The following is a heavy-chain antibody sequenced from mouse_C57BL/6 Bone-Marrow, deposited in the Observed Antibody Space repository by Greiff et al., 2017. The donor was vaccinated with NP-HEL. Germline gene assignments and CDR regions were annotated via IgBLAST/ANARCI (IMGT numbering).Heavy chain of an antibody. CDR3: ARHGYYGSSPYYFDD. CDR2: ISNGGGST. D-gene: IGHD1-1*01. CDR1: GFTFSDYY. Sequence: EVQLVESGGGLVQPGGSLKLSCAASGFTFSDYYMYWVRQTPEKRLEWVAYISNGGGSTYYPDTVKGRFTISRDNAKNTLYLQMSRLKSEDTAMYYCARHGYYGSSPYYFDDWGQGTTLTVSS. V-gene: IGHV5-12*01. J-gene: IGHJ2*01.